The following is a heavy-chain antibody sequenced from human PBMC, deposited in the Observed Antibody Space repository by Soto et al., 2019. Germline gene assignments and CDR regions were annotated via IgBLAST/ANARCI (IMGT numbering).Heavy chain of an antibody. V-gene: IGHV4-38-2*01. D-gene: IGHD6-6*01. CDR1: GYSISSGYY. CDR2: IYHSGST. Sequence: XGTLALTCAVSGYSISSGYYWCCIRQPPGKGLEWIGSIYHSGSTYYNPSLKSRVTISVDTSKNQFSLKLSSVTAADTAVYYCARVHSIATPDYYYYGMDVWGQGTTVTVSS. CDR3: ARVHSIATPDYYYYGMDV. J-gene: IGHJ6*02.